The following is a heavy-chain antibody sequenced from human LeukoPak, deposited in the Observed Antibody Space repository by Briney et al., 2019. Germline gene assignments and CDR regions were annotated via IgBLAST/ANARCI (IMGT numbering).Heavy chain of an antibody. V-gene: IGHV3-74*01. CDR1: GFTFTTYG. J-gene: IGHJ3*01. CDR2: IMSDGRST. D-gene: IGHD3-3*01. Sequence: QAGGSLRLSCAASGFTFTTYGMHWVRQAPGKGLVWVSRIMSDGRSTYAGSVKGRFTISRDTSKNTLFLQMNSLRAGDTALYYCARRLSLRFDAFAVWGPGTVVTVSS. CDR3: ARRLSLRFDAFAV.